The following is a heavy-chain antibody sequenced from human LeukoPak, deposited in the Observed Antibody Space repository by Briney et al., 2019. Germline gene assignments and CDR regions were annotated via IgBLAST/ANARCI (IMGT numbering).Heavy chain of an antibody. CDR2: INHSGST. V-gene: IGHV4-34*01. Sequence: PSETLSLTCAVYGGSFSGYYWSWIRQPPGKGLEWIGEINHSGSTNYNPSLKSRVTISVDTSKNQFSLKLSSVTAADTAVYYCARVNYDFWSGYYVGHYFDYWRQGTLVTVSS. J-gene: IGHJ4*02. D-gene: IGHD3-3*01. CDR1: GGSFSGYY. CDR3: ARVNYDFWSGYYVGHYFDY.